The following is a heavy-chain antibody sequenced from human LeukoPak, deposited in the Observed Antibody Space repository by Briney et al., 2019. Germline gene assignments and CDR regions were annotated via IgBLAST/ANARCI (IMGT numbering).Heavy chain of an antibody. Sequence: SQTLSLTCTVSGGSISSGAYYWSWIRQHPGKGLEWIGYIYYSGGTYYNPSLRSRVTISVGTSKNQFSLNLSSVTAADTAVYYCASGFGSYYDSGYWGQGRLVTVSS. D-gene: IGHD3-10*01. CDR1: GGSISSGAYY. CDR3: ASGFGSYYDSGY. CDR2: IYYSGGT. J-gene: IGHJ4*02. V-gene: IGHV4-31*03.